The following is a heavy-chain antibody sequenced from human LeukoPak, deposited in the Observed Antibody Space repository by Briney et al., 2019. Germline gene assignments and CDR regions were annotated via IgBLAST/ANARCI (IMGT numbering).Heavy chain of an antibody. Sequence: GGSLRLSCAVSGITLSNYGMSWVRQAPGKGLEWVAGISGSGGRTNYANSVKGRFTISRDNPKNTLFLQMNSLRAEDTAVYFCAKRGVVIRVILVGFHKEAYYFDSWGQGALVTVSS. V-gene: IGHV3-23*01. CDR3: AKRGVVIRVILVGFHKEAYYFDS. CDR2: ISGSGGRT. D-gene: IGHD3-10*01. CDR1: GITLSNYG. J-gene: IGHJ4*02.